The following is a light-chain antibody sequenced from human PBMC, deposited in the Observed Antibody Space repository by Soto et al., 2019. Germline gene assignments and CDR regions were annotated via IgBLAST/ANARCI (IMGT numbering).Light chain of an antibody. V-gene: IGKV2-28*01. CDR2: LGS. J-gene: IGKJ5*01. CDR1: QSLLHSNGYNY. Sequence: DIVMTQSPLSLPVTPGEPASISCRSSQSLLHSNGYNYLDWYLQKPGQSPQLLIYLGSNRASGVPXXXSGSGSGTDFTMKTSRVEAEDVGLHYCMPALQTPPGITCGQGTRLEIK. CDR3: MPALQTPPGIT.